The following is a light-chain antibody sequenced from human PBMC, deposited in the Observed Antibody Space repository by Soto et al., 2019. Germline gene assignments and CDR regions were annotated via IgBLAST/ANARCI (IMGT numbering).Light chain of an antibody. CDR2: GNN. V-gene: IGLV1-40*01. CDR1: TSNIGAGYD. J-gene: IGLJ3*02. Sequence: QSVLTQPPSVSGAPGQRVTISCTGTTSNIGAGYDVHWYHQPPGAAPKLLISGNNNRPSGVPDRFSGSRSGTSASLAITGPRAGEGVVYYCHSLATIRGGAVSGGGTRLPV. CDR3: HSLATIRGGAV.